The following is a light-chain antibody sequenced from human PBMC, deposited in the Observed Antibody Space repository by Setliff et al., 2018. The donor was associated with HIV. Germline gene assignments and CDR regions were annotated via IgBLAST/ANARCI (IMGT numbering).Light chain of an antibody. V-gene: IGLV2-14*01. CDR3: SSYASTNTLP. Sequence: SVLTQPASVSGSPGQSITISCTGTSSDVGGYSYVSWYQQHPGKAPKLIIYEVRNRPSGVSDRFSGSKSGNTASLTISGLQAEDEADYYCSSYASTNTLPFGTGTKVTV. CDR2: EVR. CDR1: SSDVGGYSY. J-gene: IGLJ1*01.